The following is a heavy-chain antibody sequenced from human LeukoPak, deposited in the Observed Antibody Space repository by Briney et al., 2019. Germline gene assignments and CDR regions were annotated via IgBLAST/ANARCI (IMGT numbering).Heavy chain of an antibody. CDR1: GFSFITYN. J-gene: IGHJ3*02. Sequence: GESLRLSCVASGFSFITYNMNWVRQAPGKGLEWVSYISSSGSTIYYADSVKGRFTISRDNAKNSLYLQMNSLRAEDTAVYYCARGRGYIPIWGQGTMVTVSS. CDR3: ARGRGYIPI. V-gene: IGHV3-48*04. D-gene: IGHD5-18*01. CDR2: ISSSGSTI.